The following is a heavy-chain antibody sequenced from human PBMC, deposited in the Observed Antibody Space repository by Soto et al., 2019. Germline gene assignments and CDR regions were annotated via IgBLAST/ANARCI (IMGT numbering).Heavy chain of an antibody. CDR1: GYAFTSHG. Sequence: ASVKVSCKASGYAFTSHGVSWVRQAPGQGLEWMGYINANNGNTIYAQKFQGRVTMTTDTSTSTAYMGLRSLRTDDTAIYYCAKWDGVYGSGGVSWGQGTLVTSPQ. CDR3: AKWDGVYGSGGVS. V-gene: IGHV1-18*01. CDR2: INANNGNT. D-gene: IGHD3-10*01. J-gene: IGHJ5*02.